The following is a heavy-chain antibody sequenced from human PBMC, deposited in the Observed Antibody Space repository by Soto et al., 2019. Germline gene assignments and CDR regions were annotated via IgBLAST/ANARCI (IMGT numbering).Heavy chain of an antibody. J-gene: IGHJ4*02. D-gene: IGHD3-22*01. CDR1: GFPFRSYA. CDR2: ISGSGGST. CDR3: AKDRPANYYDSSGYWY. Sequence: GGSLSLSCAASGFPFRSYAMSWVRQAPGKGLEWVSAISGSGGSTYYADSVKGRFTISRDNSKNTLYLQMNSLRAEDTAVYYCAKDRPANYYDSSGYWYWGQGTLVTVSS. V-gene: IGHV3-23*01.